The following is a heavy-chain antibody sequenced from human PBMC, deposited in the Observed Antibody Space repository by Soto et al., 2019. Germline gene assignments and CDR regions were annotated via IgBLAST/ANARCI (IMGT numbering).Heavy chain of an antibody. CDR1: GGSISSSSYY. J-gene: IGHJ4*02. D-gene: IGHD4-17*01. CDR3: ARQFYYGDYRGY. CDR2: IYYGGST. V-gene: IGHV4-39*01. Sequence: QLQLQESGPGLVKPSETLSLTSTVSGGSISSSSYYWGWIRQPPGKGLEWIGSIYYGGSTYSNPSLKNRVTIPVDTSKSQSSLKLRSVTAADTAVYYCARQFYYGDYRGYWGQGTRVTVSS.